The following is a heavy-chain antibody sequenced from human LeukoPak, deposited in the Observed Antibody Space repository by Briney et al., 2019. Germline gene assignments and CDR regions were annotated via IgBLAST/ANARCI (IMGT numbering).Heavy chain of an antibody. J-gene: IGHJ4*02. CDR1: GFTFNNYS. V-gene: IGHV3-21*01. CDR3: ARDPWGFDL. D-gene: IGHD3-16*01. Sequence: GGSLRLSCAASGFTFNNYSIHGVRQAPGKGLEWVSSITSYSTYISYGDSVKGRFTISRDNSKNSLYLHMNSLKAEDTAVYYCARDPWGFDLWGQGTLVTVSS. CDR2: ITSYSTYI.